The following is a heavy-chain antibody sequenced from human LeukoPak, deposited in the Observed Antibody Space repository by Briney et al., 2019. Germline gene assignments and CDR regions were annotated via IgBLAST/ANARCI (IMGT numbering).Heavy chain of an antibody. CDR3: ARGGPYYYDSSGYPHDAFDI. CDR2: IYPGDSDT. CDR1: GYSFTSYW. J-gene: IGHJ3*02. Sequence: GESLKISCKGSGYSFTSYWIGWVRQMPGKGLEWMGIIYPGDSDTRYSPSFQGQVTISADKSISTAYLQRSSLKASDTAMYYCARGGPYYYDSSGYPHDAFDIWGQGTMVTVSS. D-gene: IGHD3-22*01. V-gene: IGHV5-51*01.